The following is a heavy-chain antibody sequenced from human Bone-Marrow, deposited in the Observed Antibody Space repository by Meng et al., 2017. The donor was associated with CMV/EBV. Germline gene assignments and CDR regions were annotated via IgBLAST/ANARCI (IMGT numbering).Heavy chain of an antibody. J-gene: IGHJ6*02. CDR1: GFTFSRYW. V-gene: IGHV3-7*04. D-gene: IGHD2-8*01. CDR2: INQDGSGK. CDR3: VGAYFERYCFNGECYNFHYYYGMDV. Sequence: GGSLRLSCAASGFTFSRYWMSGVRQAPGKGLEWVANINQDGSGKYYLGSVKGRFTISRDNAKNSLYLQMNSLRAEDTAVYYCVGAYFERYCFNGECYNFHYYYGMDVWGQGTTVTVSS.